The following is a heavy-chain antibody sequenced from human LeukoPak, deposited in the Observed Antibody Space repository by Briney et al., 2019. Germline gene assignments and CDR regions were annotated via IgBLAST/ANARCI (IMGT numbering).Heavy chain of an antibody. CDR1: GFSLSTSGVG. Sequence: SGPTLVNPTQTLTLTCTFSGFSLSTSGVGAGWIRQPPGKALEWLGIICWDDDKRYSPSLKSRLTITKDTSKNQVVLTMTNMDPVDTATYYCARRRAAGSLFDYWGQGTLATVSS. V-gene: IGHV2-5*02. J-gene: IGHJ4*02. CDR3: ARRRAAGSLFDY. D-gene: IGHD1-26*01. CDR2: ICWDDDK.